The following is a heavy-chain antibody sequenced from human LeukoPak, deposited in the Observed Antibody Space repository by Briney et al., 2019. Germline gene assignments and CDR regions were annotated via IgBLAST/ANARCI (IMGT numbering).Heavy chain of an antibody. CDR3: ARDGPPTDSSGYSPPEAFDI. V-gene: IGHV3-30-3*01. J-gene: IGHJ3*02. Sequence: ERSLRLSCAASGFTFSSYAMHWVRQAPGKGLEWVAVISYDGSNKYYADSVKGRFTISRDNSKNTLYLQMNSLRAEDTAVYYCARDGPPTDSSGYSPPEAFDIWGQGTMVTVSS. CDR2: ISYDGSNK. CDR1: GFTFSSYA. D-gene: IGHD3-22*01.